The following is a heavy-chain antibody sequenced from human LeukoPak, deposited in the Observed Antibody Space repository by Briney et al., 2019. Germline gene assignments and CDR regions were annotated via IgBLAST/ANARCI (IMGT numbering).Heavy chain of an antibody. CDR2: IIPIFGTA. CDR1: GGTFSSYA. J-gene: IGHJ4*02. CDR3: ARVSSYYYDSSGYYGY. Sequence: SVMVSCKASGGTFSSYAISWVRQAPGQGLEWMGGIIPIFGTANYAQKFQGRVTITPDESTSTAYMELSSLRSEDTAVYYCARVSSYYYDSSGYYGYWGQGTLVTVSS. V-gene: IGHV1-69*01. D-gene: IGHD3-22*01.